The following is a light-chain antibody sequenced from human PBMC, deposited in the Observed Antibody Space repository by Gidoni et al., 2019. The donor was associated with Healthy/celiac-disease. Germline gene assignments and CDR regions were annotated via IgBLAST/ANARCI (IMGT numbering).Light chain of an antibody. CDR2: GAS. J-gene: IGKJ4*01. CDR3: QQYGSSPLT. Sequence: EIVLRQSPGTLSVSPGERATLSCRAIQSVRSSYLAWYQQKPGQAPRLLIYGASSRATGIPDRFSGSGSGTDFTLTISRLEPEDFAVYYCQQYGSSPLTFGGGTKVEIK. V-gene: IGKV3-20*01. CDR1: QSVRSSY.